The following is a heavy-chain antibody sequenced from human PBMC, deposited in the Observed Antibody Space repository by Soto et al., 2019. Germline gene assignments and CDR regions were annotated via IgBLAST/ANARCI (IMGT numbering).Heavy chain of an antibody. CDR3: ARGITIFGVVQDSASTPGDY. Sequence: QVQLVESGGGLVKPGGSLRLSCAASGFTFSDYYMSWTRQAPGKGLEWVSYISSSGSTIYYADSVKGRFTISRDNAKNSLYLQMTSLRAEDTAVYYCARGITIFGVVQDSASTPGDYWGQGTLVTVSS. J-gene: IGHJ4*02. CDR1: GFTFSDYY. D-gene: IGHD3-3*01. V-gene: IGHV3-11*01. CDR2: ISSSGSTI.